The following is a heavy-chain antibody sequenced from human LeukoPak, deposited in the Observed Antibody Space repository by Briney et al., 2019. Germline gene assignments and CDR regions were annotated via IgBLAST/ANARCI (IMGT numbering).Heavy chain of an antibody. CDR2: IYYSGST. J-gene: IGHJ4*02. D-gene: IGHD6-13*01. Sequence: SQTLSLTCTVSGGSISSGNYYWSWIRQPPGKGLEWIGYIYYSGSTNYNPSLKSRVTISVDTSKNQFSLKLSSVAAADTAVYYCASASLSIAAADYWGQGTLVTVSS. V-gene: IGHV4-61*01. CDR1: GGSISSGNYY. CDR3: ASASLSIAAADY.